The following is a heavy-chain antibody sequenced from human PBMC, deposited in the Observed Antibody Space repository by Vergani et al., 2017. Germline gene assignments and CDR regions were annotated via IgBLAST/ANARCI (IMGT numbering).Heavy chain of an antibody. J-gene: IGHJ5*02. CDR1: GYIFKNYY. CDR3: ARSIGYCAGATCRAYYFDH. D-gene: IGHD2-21*01. CDR2: LNPTTGHT. Sequence: VQLVQSGAEVRKPGASVTVSCTASGYIFKNYYIHWLRQAPGQAFEWMGILNPTTGHTTSAQKFMGRVDMTRDPSTDTATRTVHMTLSSLRSEYTAVYYCARSIGYCAGATCRAYYFDHWGQGTRVTVSS. V-gene: IGHV1-46*02.